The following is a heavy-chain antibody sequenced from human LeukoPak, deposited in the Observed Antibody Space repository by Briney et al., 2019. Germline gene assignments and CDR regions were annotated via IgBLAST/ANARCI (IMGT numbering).Heavy chain of an antibody. CDR2: ISYDGSNK. V-gene: IGHV3-30-3*01. CDR3: AKDYGGNSEFDY. J-gene: IGHJ4*02. Sequence: PGGSLRLSCAASGFTFSSFVMHWVRQAPGKGLEWVAVISYDGSNKYYADSVKGRFTISRDNPKHTLYLQMNSLRTEDTAVYYCAKDYGGNSEFDYWGQGTLVTVSS. CDR1: GFTFSSFV. D-gene: IGHD4-23*01.